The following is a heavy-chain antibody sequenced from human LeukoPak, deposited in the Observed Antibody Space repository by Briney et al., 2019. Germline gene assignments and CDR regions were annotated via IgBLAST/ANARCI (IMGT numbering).Heavy chain of an antibody. Sequence: PGGSLRLSCAASGFTFSSYWMTWVRQAPGKGLEWVANIKQDGSEKYYVDSVKGRFTISRDNAKNSLYPQMNSLRAEDTAVYYCARGDILTGYYFDYWGQGTLVTVSS. CDR3: ARGDILTGYYFDY. CDR1: GFTFSSYW. V-gene: IGHV3-7*01. CDR2: IKQDGSEK. D-gene: IGHD3-9*01. J-gene: IGHJ4*02.